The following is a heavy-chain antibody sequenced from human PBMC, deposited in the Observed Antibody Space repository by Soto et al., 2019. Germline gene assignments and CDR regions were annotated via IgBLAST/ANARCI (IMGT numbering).Heavy chain of an antibody. CDR2: IYYSGST. J-gene: IGHJ5*02. CDR1: GGSISSSSYY. D-gene: IGHD1-1*01. Sequence: SETLSLTCTVSGGSISSSSYYWGWIRQPPGKGLEWIGSIYYSGSTYYNPSLKSRVTISVDTSKNQFSLKLSSVTAADTAVYYCARRISWNDSWSDPWGQGTLVTVP. V-gene: IGHV4-39*01. CDR3: ARRISWNDSWSDP.